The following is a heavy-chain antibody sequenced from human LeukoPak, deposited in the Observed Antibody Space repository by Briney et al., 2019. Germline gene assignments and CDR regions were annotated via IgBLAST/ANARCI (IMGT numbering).Heavy chain of an antibody. V-gene: IGHV5-51*01. D-gene: IGHD2-15*01. CDR2: IYPDDSDT. Sequence: GESLKISCKVSGYSFTNYWIGWVRQMPGKGLEWMGIIYPDDSDTKYSPSFQGQVTISADKSISTAYLQWSSLKASDTAMYYCARSGRPGYCSGGSCFRWDYWGQGTLVTVSS. CDR1: GYSFTNYW. J-gene: IGHJ4*02. CDR3: ARSGRPGYCSGGSCFRWDY.